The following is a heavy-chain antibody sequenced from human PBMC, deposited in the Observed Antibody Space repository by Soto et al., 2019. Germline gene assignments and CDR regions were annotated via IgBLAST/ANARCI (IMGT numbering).Heavy chain of an antibody. CDR2: ISGTSDYI. V-gene: IGHV3-21*04. D-gene: IGHD5-12*01. J-gene: IGHJ4*02. CDR3: ARDHHRYSGYDYVDY. Sequence: GGSLRLSCAGSGFTFSSSSLNWVRQAPGKGLEWVSSISGTSDYIDYADSVKGRFTISRDNAKNSLYLQMNSLRAEDTAVYYCARDHHRYSGYDYVDYWGQGTLVTVS. CDR1: GFTFSSSS.